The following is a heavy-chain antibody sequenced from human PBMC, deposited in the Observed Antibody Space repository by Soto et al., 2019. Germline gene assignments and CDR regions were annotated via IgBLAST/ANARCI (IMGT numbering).Heavy chain of an antibody. CDR1: GDSISSSSYY. V-gene: IGHV4-39*01. CDR2: IYYSGST. J-gene: IGHJ4*02. CDR3: ARSGGLQQIDC. D-gene: IGHD4-4*01. Sequence: QLQLQESGPGLVKPSETLSLTCTVSGDSISSSSYYWGWIRQPPGKGLEWIGSIYYSGSTDYNPSLKSRVTISVDTSKNQFSLKLTSVTAADTAVHYCARSGGLQQIDCWGQGTLVTVSS.